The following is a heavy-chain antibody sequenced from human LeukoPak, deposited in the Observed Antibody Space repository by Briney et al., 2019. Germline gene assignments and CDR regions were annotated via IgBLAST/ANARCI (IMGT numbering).Heavy chain of an antibody. CDR3: ARDENSSGYPDMYYFDY. J-gene: IGHJ4*02. Sequence: ASVKVSCKASGYTFTSYDINWVRQATGQGLEWMGWMNPNSGNTGYAQKFQGRVTMTRNTSISTAYMELSSLRSEDTAVYYCARDENSSGYPDMYYFDYWGQGTLVTVSS. V-gene: IGHV1-8*01. CDR1: GYTFTSYD. D-gene: IGHD3-22*01. CDR2: MNPNSGNT.